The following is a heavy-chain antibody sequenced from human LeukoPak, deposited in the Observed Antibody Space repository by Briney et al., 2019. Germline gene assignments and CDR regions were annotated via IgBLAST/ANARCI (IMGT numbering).Heavy chain of an antibody. CDR2: ISSSSSTI. V-gene: IGHV3-48*01. D-gene: IGHD3-16*01. CDR3: ARDTPWGFDY. Sequence: GGSLRLSCAASGFIFSSYWMNWVRQAPGKGLEWVSYISSSSSTIYYADSVKGRFTISRDNAKNSLYLQMNSLRAEDTAVYYCARDTPWGFDYWGQGTLVTVSS. J-gene: IGHJ4*02. CDR1: GFIFSSYW.